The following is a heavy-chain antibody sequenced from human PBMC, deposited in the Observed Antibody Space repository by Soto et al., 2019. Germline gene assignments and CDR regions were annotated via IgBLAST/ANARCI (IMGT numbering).Heavy chain of an antibody. V-gene: IGHV3-15*07. CDR1: DFTFTNAW. CDR3: TSRRSGRRDFDY. CDR2: IKSKTDGGTK. D-gene: IGHD3-10*01. J-gene: IGHJ4*02. Sequence: EVQLVESGGDLVQPGGSLRLSCVASDFTFTNAWMIWVRQAPGKGLEWVGRIKSKTDGGTKDYAAPGKGRFTVSRDDSKNTLYLQMNGLKTEDTAVYYCTSRRSGRRDFDYWGQGTLVTVSS.